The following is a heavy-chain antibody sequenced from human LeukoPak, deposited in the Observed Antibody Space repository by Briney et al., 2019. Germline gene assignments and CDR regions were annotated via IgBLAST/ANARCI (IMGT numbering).Heavy chain of an antibody. D-gene: IGHD2-8*01. Sequence: GASVKVSCKASGGTFSSYAISWVRQAPGQGLEWVGGIIPIFGTANYAQKFQGRVTITADESTSTAYMELSSLRSEDTAVYYCARNADCTNGVCYTFDYWGQGTLVTVSS. V-gene: IGHV1-69*13. CDR3: ARNADCTNGVCYTFDY. CDR2: IIPIFGTA. J-gene: IGHJ4*02. CDR1: GGTFSSYA.